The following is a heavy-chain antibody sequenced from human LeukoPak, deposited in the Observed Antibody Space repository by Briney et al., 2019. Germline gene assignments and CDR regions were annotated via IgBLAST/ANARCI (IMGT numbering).Heavy chain of an antibody. D-gene: IGHD2-2*01. Sequence: SETLSLTCTVSGGSISSSSYYWGWIRQPPGKGLEWIGSIYYSGSTYYNPSLKSRVTISVDTSKNQFSLKLSSVTAADTAVYYCARHDWSVVVPAAIGYWGQGTLVTVSS. CDR2: IYYSGST. CDR1: GGSISSSSYY. V-gene: IGHV4-39*01. CDR3: ARHDWSVVVPAAIGY. J-gene: IGHJ4*02.